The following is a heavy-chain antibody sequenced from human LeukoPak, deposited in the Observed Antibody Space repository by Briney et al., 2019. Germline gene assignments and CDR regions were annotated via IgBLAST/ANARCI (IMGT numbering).Heavy chain of an antibody. CDR2: IKQDGSEK. CDR1: GFTFSSYW. CDR3: ARVEDYDILTGFDY. J-gene: IGHJ4*02. Sequence: GGSLRLSCAASGFTFSSYWMSWVRQAPGKGLEWVAHIKQDGSEKYYVDSVKGRFTISRDNAKKSLYLQMNSLRAEDTAVYYCARVEDYDILTGFDYWGQGTLVTVSS. D-gene: IGHD3-9*01. V-gene: IGHV3-7*01.